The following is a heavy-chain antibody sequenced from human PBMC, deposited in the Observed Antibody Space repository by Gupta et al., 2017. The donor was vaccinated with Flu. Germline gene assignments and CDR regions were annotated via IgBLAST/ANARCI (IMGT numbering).Heavy chain of an antibody. Sequence: YTFTDYYMHWVQQAPGKGLEWMGLVDPEDGETIYAEKFQGRVTITADTSTDTAYMELSSLRSEDTAVYYCATAHYYDSSGWGQGTLVTVSS. CDR1: YTFTDYY. CDR3: ATAHYYDSSG. V-gene: IGHV1-69-2*01. J-gene: IGHJ4*02. CDR2: VDPEDGET. D-gene: IGHD3-22*01.